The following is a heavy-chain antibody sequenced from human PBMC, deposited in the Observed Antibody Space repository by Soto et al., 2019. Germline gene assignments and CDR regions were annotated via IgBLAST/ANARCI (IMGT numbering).Heavy chain of an antibody. V-gene: IGHV4-59*08. D-gene: IGHD6-13*01. Sequence: QVQLQESGPGLVKPSETLSLTCTVSGGSISSYYWSWIRQPPGKGLEWIGYIYYSGSTNYNPSLTSRGTIPVDTYKTQCSRKRSSVTAADTAVYYCARQAEAAAGTRGWYFDRWGRGTLVTVSS. CDR2: IYYSGST. J-gene: IGHJ2*01. CDR3: ARQAEAAAGTRGWYFDR. CDR1: GGSISSYY.